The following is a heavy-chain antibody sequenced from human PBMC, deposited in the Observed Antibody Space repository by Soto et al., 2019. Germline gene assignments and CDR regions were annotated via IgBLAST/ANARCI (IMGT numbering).Heavy chain of an antibody. CDR3: ARDMYSSDYFVKWFEP. CDR1: GFSFSSYA. CDR2: ISHNGINK. D-gene: IGHD6-19*01. V-gene: IGHV3-30-3*01. Sequence: QVRLVESGGGVVQPGRSLRLSCTASGFSFSSYAMYWFRQPPGKGLEWVAVISHNGINKHYADSVKGRVTVSRDNSNHSLALPLNSLRGEDTAMYYCARDMYSSDYFVKWFEPWGQGTLVTVSS. J-gene: IGHJ5*02.